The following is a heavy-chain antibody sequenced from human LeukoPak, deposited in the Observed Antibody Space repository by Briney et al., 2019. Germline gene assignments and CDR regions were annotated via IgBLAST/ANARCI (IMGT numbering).Heavy chain of an antibody. CDR3: ARDVSWDESFQR. CDR2: IYYDGTS. CDR1: GFSISKGFY. Sequence: SETLSLTCTVAGFSISKGFYWGWVRQPPGKGLEFIATIYYDGTSHYNPSLESRATTSVDTSRNQFSLKLTSVTAADTAVYYCARDVSWDESFQRWGQGTLVTVSS. V-gene: IGHV4-38-2*02. D-gene: IGHD1-26*01. J-gene: IGHJ1*01.